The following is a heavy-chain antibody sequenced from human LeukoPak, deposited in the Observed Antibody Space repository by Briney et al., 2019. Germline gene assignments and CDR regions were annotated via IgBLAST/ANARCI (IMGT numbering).Heavy chain of an antibody. Sequence: GASVKVSCKASGGTFSSYAISWVRQATGQGLEWMGWMNPNSGNTGYAQKFQGRVTMTRNTSISTAYMELSSLRSEDTAVYYCARVYYYYYYGMDVWGQGTTVTVSS. CDR3: ARVYYYYYYGMDV. J-gene: IGHJ6*02. D-gene: IGHD5/OR15-5a*01. CDR2: MNPNSGNT. V-gene: IGHV1-8*02. CDR1: GGTFSSYA.